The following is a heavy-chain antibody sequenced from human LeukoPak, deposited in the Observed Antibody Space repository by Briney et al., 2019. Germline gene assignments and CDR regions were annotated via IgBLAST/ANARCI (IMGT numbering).Heavy chain of an antibody. CDR2: ISSSSSYI. V-gene: IGHV3-21*01. CDR3: AMVTLATPFDY. D-gene: IGHD2-15*01. CDR1: GFTFSSYS. Sequence: PGGSLRLSCAASGFTFSSYSMNWVRQAPGKGLEWVSSISSSSSYIYYADSVKGRFTISRDNSKNTLYLQMGSLRAEDTAVYYCAMVTLATPFDYWGQGTLVTVSS. J-gene: IGHJ4*02.